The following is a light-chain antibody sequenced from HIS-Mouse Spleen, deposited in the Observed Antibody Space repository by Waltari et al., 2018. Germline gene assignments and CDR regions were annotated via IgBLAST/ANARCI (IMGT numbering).Light chain of an antibody. V-gene: IGLV3-21*04. CDR2: EDS. Sequence: SYELTQPPSVSVAPGKTARITCAGNHVAKKSAHWYQQKPGQAPVLVIYEDSTHPSGIPERFSGSSSGNTATLTISRPEAGDEADYYCQVWDSSSDHMVFGGGTNLTVL. J-gene: IGLJ2*01. CDR3: QVWDSSSDHMV. CDR1: HVAKKS.